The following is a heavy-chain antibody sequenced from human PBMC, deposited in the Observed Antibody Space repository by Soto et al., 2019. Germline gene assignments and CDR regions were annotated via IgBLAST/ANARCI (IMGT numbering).Heavy chain of an antibody. D-gene: IGHD5-18*01. J-gene: IGHJ6*02. Sequence: SETLSLTCAVYGGSFSGYYWSWIRQPPGKGLEWIGEINHSGSTNYNPSLKSRVTISVDTSKNQFSLKLSSVTAADTAVYYCARAGYSYGYYYYYGMDVWGQGTTVTSP. CDR2: INHSGST. V-gene: IGHV4-34*01. CDR1: GGSFSGYY. CDR3: ARAGYSYGYYYYYGMDV.